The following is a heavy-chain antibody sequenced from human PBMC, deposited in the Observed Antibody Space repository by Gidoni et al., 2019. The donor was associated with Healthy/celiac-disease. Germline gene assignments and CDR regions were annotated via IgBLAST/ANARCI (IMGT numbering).Heavy chain of an antibody. CDR3: AKDEGIGGYPFDP. J-gene: IGHJ5*02. CDR2: TNPSGGST. Sequence: QVQLVQSGAEVKKPGASVKVSCKASGYTFTSYYMHWVRQAPGQVLEWMGITNPSGGSTIYAQKFQGRGTITRETSTSTVYMELSSLRSEDTAVYYCAKDEGIGGYPFDPWGQGTLVTVSS. D-gene: IGHD3-22*01. V-gene: IGHV1-46*01. CDR1: GYTFTSYY.